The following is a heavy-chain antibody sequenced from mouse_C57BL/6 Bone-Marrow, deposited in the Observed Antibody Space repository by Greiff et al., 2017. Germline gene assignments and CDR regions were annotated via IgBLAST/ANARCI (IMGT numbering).Heavy chain of an antibody. Sequence: QVQLQQSGAELVRPGASVKLSCKASGYTFTDYYINWVKQRPGQGLEWIARIYPGSGNTYYNEKFKGKATLTAEKSSSTAYMQLSSLTSEDSAVYFCARTYHAWFAYWGQGTLVTVSA. CDR2: IYPGSGNT. V-gene: IGHV1-76*01. CDR1: GYTFTDYY. J-gene: IGHJ3*01. CDR3: ARTYHAWFAY.